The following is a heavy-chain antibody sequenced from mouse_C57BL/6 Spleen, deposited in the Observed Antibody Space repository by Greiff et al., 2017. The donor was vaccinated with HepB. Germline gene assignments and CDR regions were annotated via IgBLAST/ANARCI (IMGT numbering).Heavy chain of an antibody. Sequence: EVKLMESGPELVKPGASVKISCKASGYSFTDYNMNWVKQSNGKSLEWIGVINPNYGTTSYNQKFKGKATLTVDQSSSTAYMQLNSLTSEDSAVYYRARGGEASGYPAWFAYWGQGTLVTVSA. CDR3: ARGGEASGYPAWFAY. V-gene: IGHV1-39*01. CDR1: GYSFTDYN. CDR2: INPNYGTT. J-gene: IGHJ3*01.